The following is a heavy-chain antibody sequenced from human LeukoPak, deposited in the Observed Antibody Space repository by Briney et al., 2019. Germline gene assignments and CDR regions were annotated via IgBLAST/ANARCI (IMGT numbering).Heavy chain of an antibody. CDR2: ISPSGDIT. D-gene: IGHD1-20*01. Sequence: PGGSLRLSCAASGFIFSSHGMNWVRQAPGKGLEWVSGISPSGDITYYADSVKGRFTISRDNAKNSLFLQMNSLRAEDTAVYYCARSAPPTDNWNDELGWNYYYYYMDVWGKGTTVTVSS. CDR1: GFIFSSHG. CDR3: ARSAPPTDNWNDELGWNYYYYYMDV. J-gene: IGHJ6*03. V-gene: IGHV3-23*01.